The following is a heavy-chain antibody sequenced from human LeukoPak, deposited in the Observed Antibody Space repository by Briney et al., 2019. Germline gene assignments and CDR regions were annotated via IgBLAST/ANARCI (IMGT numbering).Heavy chain of an antibody. Sequence: GRSLRLSCAASGFTFDDYAMHWVRQAPGKGLEWVSGISWNSGSIGYADSVKGRFTISRDNAKNSLYLQMNSLRAEDTALYYCAKDLIRYCGGDCYSGSFDYWGQGTLVTVSS. J-gene: IGHJ4*02. V-gene: IGHV3-9*01. D-gene: IGHD2-21*02. CDR1: GFTFDDYA. CDR2: ISWNSGSI. CDR3: AKDLIRYCGGDCYSGSFDY.